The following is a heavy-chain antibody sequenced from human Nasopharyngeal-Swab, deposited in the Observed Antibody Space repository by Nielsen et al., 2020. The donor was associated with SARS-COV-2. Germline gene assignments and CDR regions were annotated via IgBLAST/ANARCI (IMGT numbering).Heavy chain of an antibody. CDR2: IRYDGSNK. V-gene: IGHV3-30*02. Sequence: GESLKISCAASGFTFSSYGMHWVRQAPGKGLEWVAFIRYDGSNKYYADSVKGRFTISRDSSKNTLYLQMNSLRAEDTAVCYCAKDLGYCSSTSCAAGSFDYWGQGTLVTVSS. D-gene: IGHD2-2*01. CDR3: AKDLGYCSSTSCAAGSFDY. J-gene: IGHJ4*02. CDR1: GFTFSSYG.